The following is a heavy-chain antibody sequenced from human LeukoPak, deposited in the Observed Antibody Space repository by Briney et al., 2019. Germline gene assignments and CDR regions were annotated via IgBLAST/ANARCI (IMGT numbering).Heavy chain of an antibody. V-gene: IGHV4-31*03. CDR2: IYYSGST. J-gene: IGHJ6*02. CDR3: ARGETANLYYYYYYGMDV. CDR1: GGSISSGGYY. D-gene: IGHD5-18*01. Sequence: SETLSLTCTVSGGSISSGGYYWSWIRQHPGKGLEWIGYIYYSGSTYYNPSLKSRVTISVDTSKNQFSLKLSSVTAADTAVYYCARGETANLYYYYYYGMDVWGQGTTVTVSS.